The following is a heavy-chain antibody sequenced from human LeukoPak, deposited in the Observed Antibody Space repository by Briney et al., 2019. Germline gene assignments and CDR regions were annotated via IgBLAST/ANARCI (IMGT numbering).Heavy chain of an antibody. J-gene: IGHJ4*02. CDR3: TRLGITIFGVVIIPGDYFDY. V-gene: IGHV3-49*04. CDR1: GFTFGVYA. CDR2: IRSKAYGGTT. D-gene: IGHD3-3*01. Sequence: PGGSLRLSCTASGFTFGVYAMSWVRQAPGKGLEWVGFIRSKAYGGTTGYAASVKGRFTISRDDSKSIAYLQMNSLKTEDTAVYYCTRLGITIFGVVIIPGDYFDYWGQGTLVTVSS.